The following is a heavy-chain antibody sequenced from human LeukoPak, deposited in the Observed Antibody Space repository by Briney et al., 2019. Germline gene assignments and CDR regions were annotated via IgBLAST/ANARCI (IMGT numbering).Heavy chain of an antibody. CDR3: AKTSGWPYYFDY. CDR1: GFTFSTYA. J-gene: IGHJ4*02. Sequence: AGGSLRLSCAASGFTFSTYAMSLVRQAPGKGLEWVSAITGSGGNTYYADSVKGRFTTSRDNSKNTVYLQVDSLRAEDTAEYYCAKTSGWPYYFDYWGQGTLVTVSS. D-gene: IGHD6-19*01. CDR2: ITGSGGNT. V-gene: IGHV3-23*01.